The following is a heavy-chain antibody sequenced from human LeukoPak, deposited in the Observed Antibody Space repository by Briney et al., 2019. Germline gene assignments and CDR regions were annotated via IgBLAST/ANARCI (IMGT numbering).Heavy chain of an antibody. D-gene: IGHD6-13*01. CDR2: INPGDSDT. CDR1: GYSFTSSW. J-gene: IGHJ4*02. CDR3: ARLDGLAAAGIFDY. Sequence: GESLKISCKGSGYSFTSSWIGWVRQMPGKGLEWMGIINPGDSDTRYSPSFQGQVTISADKSITTAYLQWSGLKASDTAMYYCARLDGLAAAGIFDYWGQGTLVTVSS. V-gene: IGHV5-51*01.